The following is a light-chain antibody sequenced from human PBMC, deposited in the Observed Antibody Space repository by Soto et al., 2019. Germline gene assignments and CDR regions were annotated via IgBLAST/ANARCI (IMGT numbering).Light chain of an antibody. V-gene: IGLV2-23*01. CDR1: SSDVGSYNL. Sequence: QSVLTQPASVSGSPGQSITISCTGTSSDVGSYNLVSWYKQHPGKAPKLMIYEGSKRPSGVSNRFSGSKSGNTASLTISGLQAEDEADYYCCSYAGSREVFGTGTKVTVL. CDR2: EGS. J-gene: IGLJ1*01. CDR3: CSYAGSREV.